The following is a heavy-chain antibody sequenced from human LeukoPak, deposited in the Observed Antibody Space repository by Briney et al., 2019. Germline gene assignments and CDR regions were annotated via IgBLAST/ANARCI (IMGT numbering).Heavy chain of an antibody. Sequence: GGSLRLSCAASGFTFSSYAMIWVRQAPGKGLEWVSGTNDSGGSTYYADSVKGRFTISRDNSKNTLYLQMNSLRPEDTAVYYCARDLRYSYNYGMDVWGQGTTVTVSS. J-gene: IGHJ6*02. CDR1: GFTFSSYA. D-gene: IGHD1-1*01. CDR3: ARDLRYSYNYGMDV. V-gene: IGHV3-23*01. CDR2: TNDSGGST.